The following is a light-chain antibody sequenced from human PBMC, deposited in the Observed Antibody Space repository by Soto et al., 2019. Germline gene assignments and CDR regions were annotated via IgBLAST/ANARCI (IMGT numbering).Light chain of an antibody. CDR3: QQLNSYPPLT. CDR2: DAS. CDR1: QGISSA. Sequence: AIQLTQSPSSLSASVGDRVTITCRASQGISSALAWYQQKPGKAPKLLIYDASSLESGVPSRFRGSGSGTEFTLTISILQPEDVATYSCQQLNSYPPLTFGGGTKVEIK. V-gene: IGKV1-13*02. J-gene: IGKJ4*01.